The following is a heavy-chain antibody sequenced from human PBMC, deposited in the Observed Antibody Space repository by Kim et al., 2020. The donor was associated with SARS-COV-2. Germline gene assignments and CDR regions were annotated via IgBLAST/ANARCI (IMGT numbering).Heavy chain of an antibody. CDR2: IDSNGDRV. CDR3: VKHGIASLHYGYMDD. CDR1: KFKFEDYA. V-gene: IGHV3-9*01. Sequence: GGSLRLSCKASKFKFEDYAMHWVRRAPGKGLEWVAGIDSNGDRVAYVGSVEGRFTISRDNARNSLFLQMGSLTIEDAGFYHCVKHGIASLHYGYMDDWGTGTTVT. J-gene: IGHJ6*03.